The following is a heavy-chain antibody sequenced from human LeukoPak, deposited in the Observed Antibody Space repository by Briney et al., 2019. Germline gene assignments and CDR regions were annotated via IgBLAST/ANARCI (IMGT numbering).Heavy chain of an antibody. V-gene: IGHV3-30*02. D-gene: IGHD2-2*01. CDR1: GFTFSSYG. J-gene: IGHJ4*02. Sequence: GGSLRLSCAASGFTFSSYGMHWVRQAPGKGLEWVAFIRYDGSNKYNADSVKGRFTISRDNSKNTLYLQMNSLRAEDTAVYYCAKDRHIVLPAWDVVVPAAIQRGGPFDYWGQGTLVTVSS. CDR3: AKDRHIVLPAWDVVVPAAIQRGGPFDY. CDR2: IRYDGSNK.